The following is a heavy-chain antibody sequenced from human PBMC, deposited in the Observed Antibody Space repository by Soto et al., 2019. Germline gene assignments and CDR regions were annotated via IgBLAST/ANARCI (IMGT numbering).Heavy chain of an antibody. V-gene: IGHV3-48*03. CDR2: ISSSGSTI. D-gene: IGHD5-18*01. CDR3: AKEVTRSLYYYYGMDV. J-gene: IGHJ6*02. Sequence: PGWSLRLSCAASGFTFSSYEMNWVRQAPGKGLEWVSYISSSGSTIYYADSVKGRFTISRDNAKDSLYPQMNSLRAEDTAVYYCAKEVTRSLYYYYGMDVWGQGTTVTVSS. CDR1: GFTFSSYE.